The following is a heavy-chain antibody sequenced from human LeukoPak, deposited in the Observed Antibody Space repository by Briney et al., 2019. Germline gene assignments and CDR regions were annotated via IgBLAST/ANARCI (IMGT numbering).Heavy chain of an antibody. CDR3: ARRGLIAVAGT. J-gene: IGHJ5*02. V-gene: IGHV4-61*02. CDR2: IYTTGST. D-gene: IGHD6-19*01. CDR1: GGSITSGSYY. Sequence: PSETLSLTCTVSGGSITSGSYYWTWIRQPAGKGLEWIGRIYTTGSTNYKPSLKSRVTISVDASKNQFSLKLASVTAADTAVYYCARRGLIAVAGTWGQGTLVTVSS.